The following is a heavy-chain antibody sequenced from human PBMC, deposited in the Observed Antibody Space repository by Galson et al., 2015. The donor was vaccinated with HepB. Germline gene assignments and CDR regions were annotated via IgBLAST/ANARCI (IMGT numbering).Heavy chain of an antibody. Sequence: SLRLSCAASGFTFSGSAMHWVRQASGKGLEWVGRIRSKANTYATTYTASVKGRFTISRDDSKNTAYLQMNSLKTEDTAVYYCTRQDGDYFYYYYGMDVWGQGTTVTVSS. D-gene: IGHD4-17*01. V-gene: IGHV3-73*01. J-gene: IGHJ6*02. CDR3: TRQDGDYFYYYYGMDV. CDR1: GFTFSGSA. CDR2: IRSKANTYAT.